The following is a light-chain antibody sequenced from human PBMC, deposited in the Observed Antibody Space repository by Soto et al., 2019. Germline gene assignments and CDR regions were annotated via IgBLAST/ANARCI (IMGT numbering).Light chain of an antibody. V-gene: IGLV2-14*01. Sequence: QSVLTQPASVSGSPGQSITISCTGTSSDVGGYNYVSWYQQHPGKAPKLMIYDVSNRPSGVSNRFSGSTSGNTASLTIAGLQAEVEADYYCSSYTSRSTVVFGGGTQLTVL. CDR2: DVS. CDR1: SSDVGGYNY. CDR3: SSYTSRSTVV. J-gene: IGLJ2*01.